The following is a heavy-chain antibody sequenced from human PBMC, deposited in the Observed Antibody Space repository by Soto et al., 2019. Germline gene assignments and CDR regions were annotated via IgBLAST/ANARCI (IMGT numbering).Heavy chain of an antibody. D-gene: IGHD6-6*01. CDR2: INAGNWNT. Sequence: ASVKVSCKASGYTFSNFAMHWVRQAPGQRLEWMGWINAGNWNTKYSQKFQARVTITTDTSASTAYMELSSLRAEDTAVYYCAKDKAARDYYYYGMDVWGQGTTVTVSS. V-gene: IGHV1-3*01. CDR1: GYTFSNFA. J-gene: IGHJ6*02. CDR3: AKDKAARDYYYYGMDV.